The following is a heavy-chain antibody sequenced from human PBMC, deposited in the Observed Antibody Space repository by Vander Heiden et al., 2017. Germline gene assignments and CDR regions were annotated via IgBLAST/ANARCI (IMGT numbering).Heavy chain of an antibody. CDR3: ARDRAGTNDFQH. V-gene: IGHV3-21*02. CDR2: ISRTVIYI. Sequence: DVELVASGGGLVRPGGSLRLPCSASEFTFSTYGMNWVRPSPGNGLEWVSSISRTVIYIDYADSVKGRFTLSRDNAKNSASLQTNSLRAEDTAVDYCARDRAGTNDFQHWGQGPL. D-gene: IGHD3-16*01. J-gene: IGHJ1*01. CDR1: EFTFSTYG.